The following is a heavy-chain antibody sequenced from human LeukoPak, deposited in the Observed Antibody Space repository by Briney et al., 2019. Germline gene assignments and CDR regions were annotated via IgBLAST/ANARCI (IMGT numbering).Heavy chain of an antibody. Sequence: PSETLSLTCTVSGGSISSGGYYWSWIRQHPGKGLEWIGYIYYSGSTYYNPSLKSRVTISVDTSKNQFSLKLSSVTAADTAVYYCARVNYYDSSGYYAPFFFDYWGQGTLVTVSS. D-gene: IGHD3-22*01. CDR2: IYYSGST. CDR1: GGSISSGGYY. CDR3: ARVNYYDSSGYYAPFFFDY. V-gene: IGHV4-31*03. J-gene: IGHJ4*02.